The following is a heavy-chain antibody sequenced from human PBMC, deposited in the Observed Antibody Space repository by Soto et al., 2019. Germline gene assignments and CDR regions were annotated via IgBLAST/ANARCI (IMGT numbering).Heavy chain of an antibody. J-gene: IGHJ6*02. Sequence: PETLSLTCTVSGGSISSSSYYWGWIRQPPGKGLEWIGSIYYSGSTYYNPSLKSRVTISVDTSKNQFSLKLSSVTAADTAVYYCARRLYYDSSGFEGVGMDVWGQGTTVT. CDR1: GGSISSSSYY. D-gene: IGHD3-22*01. CDR3: ARRLYYDSSGFEGVGMDV. V-gene: IGHV4-39*01. CDR2: IYYSGST.